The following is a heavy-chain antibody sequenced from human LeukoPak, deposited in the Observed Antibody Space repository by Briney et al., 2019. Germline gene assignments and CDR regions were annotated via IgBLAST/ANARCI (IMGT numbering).Heavy chain of an antibody. CDR2: ISSSSSYI. CDR3: ARAGWELPHFDY. J-gene: IGHJ4*02. D-gene: IGHD1-26*01. V-gene: IGHV3-21*01. Sequence: GGSLRLSCAASGFTFSSYSMNWVRQAPGKGLEWVSSISSSSSYIYYADSVKGRFTISRDNAKNSLYLQMNSLRAEDTAVYYCARAGWELPHFDYWGQGTLVTVSS. CDR1: GFTFSSYS.